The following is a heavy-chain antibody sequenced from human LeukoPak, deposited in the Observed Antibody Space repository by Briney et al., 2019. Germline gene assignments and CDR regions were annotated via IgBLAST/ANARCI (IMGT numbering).Heavy chain of an antibody. CDR3: ARGSGGATLYSGSSFDY. J-gene: IGHJ4*02. Sequence: SETLSLTCAVYGGSFSGYYWSWIRQPPGKGLEWIGEINHSGSTNYNPSLKSRVTISVDTSKNQFSLKLSSVTAADTAVYYCARGSGGATLYSGSSFDYWGQGTLVTVSS. CDR2: INHSGST. D-gene: IGHD1-26*01. V-gene: IGHV4-34*01. CDR1: GGSFSGYY.